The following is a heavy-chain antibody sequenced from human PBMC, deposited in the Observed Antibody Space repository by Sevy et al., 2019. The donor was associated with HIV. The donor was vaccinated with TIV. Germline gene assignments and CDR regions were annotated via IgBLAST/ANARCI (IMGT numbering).Heavy chain of an antibody. V-gene: IGHV1-18*01. D-gene: IGHD1-26*01. CDR2: MSAYNGNT. CDR3: ARGRTGGPEYYYYGMDV. J-gene: IGHJ6*02. Sequence: ASVKVSCKASGYTFTSYGISWVRQAPGQGLEWMGWMSAYNGNTNYAQKLQGRVTMTTDTSTSTAYMELRSLRSDDTAVYYCARGRTGGPEYYYYGMDVWGQGTTVTVSS. CDR1: GYTFTSYG.